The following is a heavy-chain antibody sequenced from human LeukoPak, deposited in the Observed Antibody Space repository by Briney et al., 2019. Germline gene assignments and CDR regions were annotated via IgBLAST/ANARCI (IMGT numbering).Heavy chain of an antibody. J-gene: IGHJ5*02. CDR2: ISGSSSSI. D-gene: IGHD3-10*01. V-gene: IGHV3-21*01. CDR1: GFFFSSYS. CDR3: ARGPGSGRNYNWFDP. Sequence: KPGGSLRLSCAASGFFFSSYSMNWVRQAPGKGLEWVSAISGSSSSIYYADSVKGRFTISRDNAKNSLYLQMNSLRAEDTAVYYCARGPGSGRNYNWFDPWGQGTLVTVSS.